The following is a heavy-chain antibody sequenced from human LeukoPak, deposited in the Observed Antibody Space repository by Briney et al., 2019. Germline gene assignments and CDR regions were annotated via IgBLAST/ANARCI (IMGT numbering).Heavy chain of an antibody. CDR1: GFTVSSNY. D-gene: IGHD3-9*01. CDR3: AKVGSRYFDWSNWFDP. CDR2: ISGSGGST. J-gene: IGHJ5*02. Sequence: GGSLRLSCAASGFTVSSNYMSWVRQAPGKGLEWVSAISGSGGSTYYADSVKGRFTISRDNSKNTLYLQMNSLRAEDTAVYYCAKVGSRYFDWSNWFDPWGQGTLVTVSS. V-gene: IGHV3-23*01.